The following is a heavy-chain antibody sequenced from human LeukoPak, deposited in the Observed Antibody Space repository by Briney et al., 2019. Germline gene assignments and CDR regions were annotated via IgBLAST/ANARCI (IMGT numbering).Heavy chain of an antibody. J-gene: IGHJ4*02. CDR1: GYTFTDYY. Sequence: ASVKVSCKVSGYTFTDYYMHWVQQAPGKGLEWMGLVDPEDGETIYAEKFQGRVTITADTSTDTAYMELSSLRSEDTAVYYCATTQQIGTWLRYNYWGQRTLVTVSS. V-gene: IGHV1-69-2*01. D-gene: IGHD5-12*01. CDR3: ATTQQIGTWLRYNY. CDR2: VDPEDGET.